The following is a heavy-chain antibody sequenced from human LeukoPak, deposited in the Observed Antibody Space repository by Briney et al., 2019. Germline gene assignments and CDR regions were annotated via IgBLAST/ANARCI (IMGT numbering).Heavy chain of an antibody. D-gene: IGHD6-19*01. Sequence: XVXXXXGXXXEWIGWINPNSGGTNYAQKFQGRVPMTRDPSISTAYMELSRLRSDATAVYYCARDSSGWYIDYWGQGTLVTVSS. CDR3: ARDSSGWYIDY. CDR2: INPNSGGT. V-gene: IGHV1-2*02. J-gene: IGHJ4*02.